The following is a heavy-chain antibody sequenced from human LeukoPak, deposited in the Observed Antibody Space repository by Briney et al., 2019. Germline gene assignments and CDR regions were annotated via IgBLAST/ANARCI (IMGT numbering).Heavy chain of an antibody. CDR2: INPSGGST. CDR1: GYTFTGYY. Sequence: GASVKVSCKASGYTFTGYYMHWVRQAPGQGLEWMGRINPSGGSTSYAQKFQGRVTMTRDTSTSTVYMELSSLRSEDTAVYYCARDNGGYCSGGSCYSYYFDYWGQGTLVTVSS. V-gene: IGHV1-46*01. D-gene: IGHD2-15*01. J-gene: IGHJ4*02. CDR3: ARDNGGYCSGGSCYSYYFDY.